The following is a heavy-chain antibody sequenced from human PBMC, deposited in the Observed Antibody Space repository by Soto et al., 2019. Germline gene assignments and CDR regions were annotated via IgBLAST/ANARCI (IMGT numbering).Heavy chain of an antibody. J-gene: IGHJ6*02. CDR3: ARSFPFKVWESTDNDIHS. CDR1: GESVSGNSAA. CDR2: TYYRSKWYN. D-gene: IGHD3-9*01. Sequence: SQTLSLTGAMSGESVSGNSAAWNWIRQSPSRGLEWLGRTYYRSKWYNDYAVSVKSRITINPDTSKNQFSLQLNSVTPEDTAVYYCARSFPFKVWESTDNDIHSRGQATTVT. V-gene: IGHV6-1*01.